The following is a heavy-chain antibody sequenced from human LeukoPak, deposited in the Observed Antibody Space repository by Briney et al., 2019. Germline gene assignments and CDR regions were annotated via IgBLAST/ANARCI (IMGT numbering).Heavy chain of an antibody. CDR1: GGSISSGGYP. J-gene: IGHJ3*02. V-gene: IGHV4-30-2*01. CDR3: ARGYYDFWSGYHPNAFDI. CDR2: IYHSGSA. D-gene: IGHD3-3*01. Sequence: SQTLSLTCAVSGGSISSGGYPWSWIRQPPGKGLEWIGYIYHSGSAYYNPSFKSRVTISVDRSKNQFSLKLSSVTAADTAVYYCARGYYDFWSGYHPNAFDIWGQGTIVTVSS.